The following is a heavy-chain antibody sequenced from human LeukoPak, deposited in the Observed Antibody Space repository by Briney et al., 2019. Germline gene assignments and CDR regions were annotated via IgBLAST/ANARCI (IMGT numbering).Heavy chain of an antibody. CDR3: ARAPLYDSSGYDWFDP. CDR2: INPSGGST. D-gene: IGHD3-22*01. CDR1: GYTFTSYY. V-gene: IGHV1-46*01. Sequence: ASVKVSCKASGYTFTSYYMHWVRQAPGQGLEWMGIINPSGGSTSYAQKFQGRVIMTRDTSTSIVYMELSSLRSEDTAVYYCARAPLYDSSGYDWFDPWGQGTLVTVSS. J-gene: IGHJ5*02.